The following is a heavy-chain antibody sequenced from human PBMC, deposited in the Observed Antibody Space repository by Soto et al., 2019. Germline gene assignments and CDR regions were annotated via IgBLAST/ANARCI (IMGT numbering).Heavy chain of an antibody. CDR3: ARVHRYYYGSGSYYNVDY. D-gene: IGHD3-10*01. V-gene: IGHV1-18*01. J-gene: IGHJ4*02. CDR1: GYTFTSYG. Sequence: QVQLVQSGAEVKKPGASVKVSCKASGYTFTSYGISWVRQAPGQGLEWMGWISAYNGNTNYAQKRQGRVTMTTDTSTSTAYMELRSLRSDDTAVYYCARVHRYYYGSGSYYNVDYWGQGTLVTVSS. CDR2: ISAYNGNT.